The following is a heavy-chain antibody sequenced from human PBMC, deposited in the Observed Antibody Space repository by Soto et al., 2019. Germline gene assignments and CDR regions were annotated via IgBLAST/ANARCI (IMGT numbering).Heavy chain of an antibody. V-gene: IGHV3-53*01. D-gene: IGHD5-12*01. Sequence: GGSLRLSCAASGFTVSSNYMSWVRQAPGKGLEWVSVIYSGGSTYYADSVKGRFTTSRDNSKNTLYLQMNSLRAEDTAVYYCARGNSWLQLGYFDYWGQGTLVTVSS. CDR1: GFTVSSNY. CDR3: ARGNSWLQLGYFDY. CDR2: IYSGGST. J-gene: IGHJ4*02.